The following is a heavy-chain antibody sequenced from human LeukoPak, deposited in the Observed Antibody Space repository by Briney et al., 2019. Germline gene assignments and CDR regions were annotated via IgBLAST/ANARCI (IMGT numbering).Heavy chain of an antibody. CDR1: GDSISSSSYY. D-gene: IGHD2-15*01. V-gene: IGHV4-39*07. CDR2: IFYSGST. Sequence: KASETLSLTCTVSGDSISSSSYYRGWVRQPPGKGLEWIGSIFYSGSTNYNPSLKSRVTISKDTSKNQFSLKLSSVTAADTAVYYCAREAHCSGGSCYYADYWGQGNLVTVSS. J-gene: IGHJ4*02. CDR3: AREAHCSGGSCYYADY.